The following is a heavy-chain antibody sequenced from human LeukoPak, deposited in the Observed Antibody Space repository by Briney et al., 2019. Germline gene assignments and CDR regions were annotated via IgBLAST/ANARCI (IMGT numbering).Heavy chain of an antibody. CDR2: ISSSSSTI. CDR3: ARDPYSGSYGDYYYYYMDV. V-gene: IGHV3-48*02. D-gene: IGHD1-26*01. CDR1: GFTFSSYS. Sequence: AGSLSLSCAASGFTFSSYSMNWVRQAQGKGLEWVTYISSSSSTIYYADSVRGRFTSSRDNAKNSLYLQMNSLRDEDTAVYYCARDPYSGSYGDYYYYYMDVWGKGTTVTISS. J-gene: IGHJ6*03.